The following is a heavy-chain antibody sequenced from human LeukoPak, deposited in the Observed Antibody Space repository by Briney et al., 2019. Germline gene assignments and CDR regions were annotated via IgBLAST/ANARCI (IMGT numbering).Heavy chain of an antibody. V-gene: IGHV3-23*01. CDR3: AKGAGSFGYNYFDC. CDR2: ISGSGTST. Sequence: GGSLRLSCAASGFTFSSYAMSWVRQAPGKGPEWVSAISGSGTSTYYGDSVKGRFTISRDNSKNTLYLQMDSLRAEDTAVYYCAKGAGSFGYNYFDCWGQGTLVTVSS. J-gene: IGHJ4*02. D-gene: IGHD5-18*01. CDR1: GFTFSSYA.